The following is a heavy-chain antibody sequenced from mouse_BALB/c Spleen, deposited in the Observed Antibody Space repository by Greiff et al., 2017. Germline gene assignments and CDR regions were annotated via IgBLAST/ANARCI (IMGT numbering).Heavy chain of an antibody. CDR3: ARGLYYEYDRWFAY. CDR1: GFTFTDYY. J-gene: IGHJ3*01. V-gene: IGHV7-3*02. D-gene: IGHD2-4*01. Sequence: EVQLVESGGGLVQPGGSLRLSCATSGFTFTDYYMSWVRQPPGKALEWLGFIRNKANGYTTEYSASVKGRFTISRDNSQSILYLQMNTLRAEDSATYDCARGLYYEYDRWFAYWGQGTLVTVSA. CDR2: IRNKANGYTT.